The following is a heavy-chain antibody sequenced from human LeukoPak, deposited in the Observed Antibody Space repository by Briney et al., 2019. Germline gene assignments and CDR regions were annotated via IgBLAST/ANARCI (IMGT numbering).Heavy chain of an antibody. CDR2: ISGSGGST. CDR3: AKDGGLLWFGELPRTFYYMDV. J-gene: IGHJ6*03. V-gene: IGHV3-23*01. D-gene: IGHD3-10*01. Sequence: PGGSLRLSCAASEFSVGSNYMTWVRQAPGKGLEWVSAISGSGGSTYYADSVKGRFTISRDNSKNTLYLQMNSLRAEDTAVYYCAKDGGLLWFGELPRTFYYMDVWGKGTTVTVSS. CDR1: EFSVGSNY.